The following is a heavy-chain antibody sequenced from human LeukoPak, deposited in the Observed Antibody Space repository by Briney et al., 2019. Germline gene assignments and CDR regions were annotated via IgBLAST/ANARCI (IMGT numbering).Heavy chain of an antibody. V-gene: IGHV4-61*02. CDR1: GGSISSGSYY. J-gene: IGHJ4*02. CDR2: IYTSGST. CDR3: ARDRPGSYFDY. Sequence: SETLSLTCTVSGGSISSGSYYWSWIRQPAGKELEWIGRIYTSGSTNYNPSLESRVTISLDTSKNQFSLKLSSVTAADTAVYYCARDRPGSYFDYWGQGTLVTVSS.